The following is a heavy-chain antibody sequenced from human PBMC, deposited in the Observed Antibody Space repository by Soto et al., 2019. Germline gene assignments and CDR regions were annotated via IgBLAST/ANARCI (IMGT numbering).Heavy chain of an antibody. V-gene: IGHV4-59*08. J-gene: IGHJ5*02. D-gene: IGHD3-10*01. CDR1: GGSISSYY. CDR2: IYYSGST. CDR3: ARQPGSFWFDP. Sequence: SGTLSLTCTVSGGSISSYYWSWVRQPPGKGLEWVGYIYYSGSTNYNPSLKNRVTISVDTSKNQFSRKLSSVTAADTAVYYCARQPGSFWFDPWGQGTLVTVSS.